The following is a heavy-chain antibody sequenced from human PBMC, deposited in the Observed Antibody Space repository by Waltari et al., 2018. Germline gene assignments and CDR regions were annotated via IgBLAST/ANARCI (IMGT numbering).Heavy chain of an antibody. CDR3: AKSSGRLTYYFDS. CDR2: ITGGGGSI. CDR1: GCTFSSYG. Sequence: EVQLLESGGGLVQPGGSLSLSCAASGCTFSSYGLSWVRLAPGKGLQWVPAITGGGGSIYSADSVKGSFSIFRDNSKNTVYLQMRSLRAEDTAIYYCAKSSGRLTYYFDSWGRGTLVTVSS. D-gene: IGHD6-19*01. V-gene: IGHV3-23*01. J-gene: IGHJ4*02.